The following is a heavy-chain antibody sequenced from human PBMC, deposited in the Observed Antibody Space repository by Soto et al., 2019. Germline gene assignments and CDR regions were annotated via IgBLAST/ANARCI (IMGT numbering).Heavy chain of an antibody. V-gene: IGHV1-69*13. D-gene: IGHD6-19*01. J-gene: IGHJ6*02. CDR1: GGTFSSYA. CDR2: IIPIFGTA. CDR3: ARDPSMADQMKYYYYYGMDV. Sequence: SVKVSCKASGGTFSSYAISWVRQAPGQGLEWMGGIIPIFGTANYAQKFQGRVTSTADESTSTAYMELSSLRSEDTAVYYCARDPSMADQMKYYYYYGMDVWGQGTTVTVSS.